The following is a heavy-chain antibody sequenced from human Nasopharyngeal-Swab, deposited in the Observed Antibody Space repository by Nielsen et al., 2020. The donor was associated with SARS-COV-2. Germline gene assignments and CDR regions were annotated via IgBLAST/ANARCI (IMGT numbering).Heavy chain of an antibody. CDR3: VRALNDNGDYVGDY. CDR2: INTGSSSI. J-gene: IGHJ4*02. CDR1: GFTFSSYN. D-gene: IGHD4-17*01. Sequence: GESLKISCAASGFTFSSYNMNWVRQAPGKGLEWVSYINTGSSSIYYADSVKGRFTISRDNAKNSLYLQMNSLRDEDTAVYYCVRALNDNGDYVGDYWGQGTLVTVSS. V-gene: IGHV3-48*02.